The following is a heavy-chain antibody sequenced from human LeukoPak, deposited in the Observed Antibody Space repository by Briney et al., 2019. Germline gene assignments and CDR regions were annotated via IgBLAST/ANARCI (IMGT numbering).Heavy chain of an antibody. J-gene: IGHJ4*02. CDR2: IKSNPDGGTA. V-gene: IGHV3-15*05. CDR3: TTLSYDVHY. Sequence: GGSLRLSCAASGFIFHNAWMTWVRQAPGKGLEWVGRIKSNPDGGTADYAAPVKGRFIISRDDSKNTLYLRLNSLKTEDTAVCYCTTLSYDVHYWGQGTLVTVSS. D-gene: IGHD3-3*01. CDR1: GFIFHNAW.